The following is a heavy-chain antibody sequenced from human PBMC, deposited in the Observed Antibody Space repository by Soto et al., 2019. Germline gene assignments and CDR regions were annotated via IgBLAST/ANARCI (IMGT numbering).Heavy chain of an antibody. CDR3: TRPGYSNYDSDY. V-gene: IGHV3-73*01. J-gene: IGHJ4*02. D-gene: IGHD5-12*01. Sequence: LRLSCAASGFTLRGSVIYWVRQASGHGLEWVDRIRSRSNEYATAYAASVRGRFTISRDDSKNTAYLQMDSLKTEDTAVYYCTRPGYSNYDSDYWGQGTLVTVSS. CDR1: GFTLRGSV. CDR2: IRSRSNEYAT.